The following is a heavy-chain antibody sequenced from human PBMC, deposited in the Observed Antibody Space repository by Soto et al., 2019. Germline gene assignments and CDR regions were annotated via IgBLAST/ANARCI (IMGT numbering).Heavy chain of an antibody. CDR2: IYYSGGT. V-gene: IGHV4-31*03. J-gene: IGHJ3*02. CDR1: GGSISSGGYY. Sequence: PSETLSLTCTVSGGSISSGGYYWSWIRQHPGKGLEWIGYIYYSGGTYYNPSLKSRVTISVDTSKNQFSLKLSSVTAADTAVYYCARGLSLGRPTRSGYPVDAFDIWGQGTMVTVSS. CDR3: ARGLSLGRPTRSGYPVDAFDI. D-gene: IGHD5-12*01.